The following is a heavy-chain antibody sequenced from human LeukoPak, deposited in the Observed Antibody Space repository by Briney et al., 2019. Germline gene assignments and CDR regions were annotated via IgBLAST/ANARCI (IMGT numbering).Heavy chain of an antibody. CDR1: GGSISSYY. J-gene: IGHJ5*02. D-gene: IGHD3-3*01. CDR2: IYYSGST. CDR3: ARHRATIFGVVSWFDP. V-gene: IGHV4-59*08. Sequence: SETLSLTCIVSGGSISSYYWSWIRQPPGKGLEWIGYIYYSGSTNYNPSLKSRVTISVDTSKNQFSLKLSSVTAADTAVYYCARHRATIFGVVSWFDPWGQGTLVTVSS.